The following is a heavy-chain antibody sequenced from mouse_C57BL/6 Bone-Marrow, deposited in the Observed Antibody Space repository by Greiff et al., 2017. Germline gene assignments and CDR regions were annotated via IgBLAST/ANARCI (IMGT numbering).Heavy chain of an antibody. CDR1: GYTFTDYY. Sequence: EVKLQQSGPELVKPGASVKISCKASGYTFTDYYMNWVKQSHGKSLEWIGDINPNNGGTSYNQKFKGKATLTVDKSSSTAYMELRRLTSEDSAVYYCGRDGKYVGWFAYWGQGTLVTVSA. V-gene: IGHV1-26*01. J-gene: IGHJ3*01. CDR2: INPNNGGT. CDR3: GRDGKYVGWFAY. D-gene: IGHD2-1*01.